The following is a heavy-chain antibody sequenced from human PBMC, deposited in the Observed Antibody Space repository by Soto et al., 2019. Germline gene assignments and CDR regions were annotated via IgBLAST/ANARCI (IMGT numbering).Heavy chain of an antibody. D-gene: IGHD3-16*01. CDR2: ISDSGVNT. V-gene: IGHV3-23*01. Sequence: GGSLRLSCAASGFLSSNYAMGWVRQAPGTGLEWVSGISDSGVNTYYADSVKGRFTISRDNSKNALYLEMKSLRAGDTAVYYCIKEARGHSYARLWGRGTPVTVSS. CDR1: GFLSSNYA. CDR3: IKEARGHSYARL. J-gene: IGHJ4*02.